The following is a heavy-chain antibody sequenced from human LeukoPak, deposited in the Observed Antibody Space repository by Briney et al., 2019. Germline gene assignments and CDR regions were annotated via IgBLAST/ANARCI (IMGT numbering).Heavy chain of an antibody. CDR1: GFTFSSYA. J-gene: IGHJ4*02. D-gene: IGHD3-3*01. CDR3: ARDLTIFGVVITY. Sequence: GGSLRLSCAASGFTFSSYAMHWVRQAPGKGLEWVAVISYDGSNKYYADSVKGRFTISSDNSKNTLYLQMNSLRAEDTAVYYCARDLTIFGVVITYWGQGTLVTVSS. V-gene: IGHV3-30*04. CDR2: ISYDGSNK.